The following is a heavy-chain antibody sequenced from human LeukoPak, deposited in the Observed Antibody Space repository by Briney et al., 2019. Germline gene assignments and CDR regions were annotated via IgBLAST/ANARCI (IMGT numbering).Heavy chain of an antibody. V-gene: IGHV4-39*07. CDR1: GGSISSSSYY. CDR2: ISHSGST. Sequence: SETLSLTCTVSGGSISSSSYYWGWIRQPPGKGLEWIGSISHSGSTYYNPSLKSRVTISVDTPKNQFSLNLSSVTAADTAVYYCARDSGYYDFWSGYFLSATPGGGFDPWGQGTLVTVSS. J-gene: IGHJ5*02. D-gene: IGHD3-3*01. CDR3: ARDSGYYDFWSGYFLSATPGGGFDP.